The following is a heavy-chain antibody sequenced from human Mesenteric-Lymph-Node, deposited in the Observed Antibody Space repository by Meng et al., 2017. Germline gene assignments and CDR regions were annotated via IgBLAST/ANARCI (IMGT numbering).Heavy chain of an antibody. D-gene: IGHD6-19*01. CDR3: ARVGQWLPIDY. V-gene: IGHV4-4*02. Sequence: QVSLQESGPGLVKPSGTLSLNGVVSGGSISSTNWWSWVRQPPGKGLEWIGEIYHSGSTNYNPSLKSRVTISIDKSKNQISLKLNSVTAADTAVYYCARVGQWLPIDYWGQGTLVTVSS. J-gene: IGHJ4*02. CDR2: IYHSGST. CDR1: GGSISSTNW.